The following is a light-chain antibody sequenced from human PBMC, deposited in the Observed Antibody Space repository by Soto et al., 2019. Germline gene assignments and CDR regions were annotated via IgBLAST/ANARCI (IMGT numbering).Light chain of an antibody. CDR2: AAS. CDR3: QQTYSIPYT. CDR1: QSISGY. Sequence: DIQMTQSPSSLSASVGDRVTITCRASQSISGYLNWYQQKPGKAPKLLIYAASSLQSGVPSRFSGSGSGTDFTLTISSLQPEDFATYYCQQTYSIPYTFRQGTKLKIK. V-gene: IGKV1-39*01. J-gene: IGKJ2*01.